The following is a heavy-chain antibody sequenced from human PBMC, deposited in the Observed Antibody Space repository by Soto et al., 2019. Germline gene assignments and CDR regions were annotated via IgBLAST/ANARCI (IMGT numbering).Heavy chain of an antibody. Sequence: VGSLRLSCTASGFLFTDYYMSWIRQPPGKGLEWLAYIDGSSDYTNSADSVKGRFTISRDNAKNSVFLQMNNLRADDTAVYYCARDLRFSSTNYFDFWGRGTLVTVS. D-gene: IGHD2-8*01. CDR2: IDGSSDYT. CDR3: ARDLRFSSTNYFDF. CDR1: GFLFTDYY. V-gene: IGHV3-11*06. J-gene: IGHJ4*02.